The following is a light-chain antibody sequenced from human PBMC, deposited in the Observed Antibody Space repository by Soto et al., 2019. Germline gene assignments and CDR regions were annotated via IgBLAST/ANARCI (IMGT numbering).Light chain of an antibody. V-gene: IGKV3-11*01. CDR3: QQRSNWPAST. CDR1: QSFTSN. CDR2: DAS. Sequence: EFGLTQSPATLSFPPGERATLSCRASQSFTSNFAWYQQKPGQAPRLLIYDASNRATGIPARFSGSGAGTDFTLTISSLEPEDFAVYYCQQRSNWPASTFGQGTKLEIK. J-gene: IGKJ2*02.